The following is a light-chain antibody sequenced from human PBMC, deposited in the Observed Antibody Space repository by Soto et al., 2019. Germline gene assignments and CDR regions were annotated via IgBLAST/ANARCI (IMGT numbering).Light chain of an antibody. CDR3: MQGTHWPIT. CDR2: KVS. J-gene: IGKJ5*01. V-gene: IGKV2-30*02. CDR1: QSLVHSDGIAY. Sequence: VVMTQSPLSRPVTLGQPASISCRSNQSLVHSDGIAYFSWFQQRPGRSPRRLIYKVSNRDSGVPARFSGSGSGTDFALKISRVEAEDVGVYYCMQGTHWPITFGQGTRLAI.